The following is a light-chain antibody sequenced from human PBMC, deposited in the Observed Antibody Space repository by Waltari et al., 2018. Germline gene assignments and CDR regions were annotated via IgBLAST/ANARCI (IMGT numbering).Light chain of an antibody. CDR3: CSYAGGYFWL. J-gene: IGLJ2*01. Sequence: QSALTQPRSVSGSPGQSVTISCPGTSSDVGGSNHVPWYKQNTGQAPIPLIHSVSDRAFGFPARFSCSKSGNTASLTISGLQAEDAVDYFGCSYAGGYFWLVGGGTTLTVL. CDR2: SVS. CDR1: SSDVGGSNH. V-gene: IGLV2-11*01.